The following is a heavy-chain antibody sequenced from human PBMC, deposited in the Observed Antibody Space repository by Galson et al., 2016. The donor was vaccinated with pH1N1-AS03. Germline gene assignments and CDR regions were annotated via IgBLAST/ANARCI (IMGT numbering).Heavy chain of an antibody. D-gene: IGHD1-1*01. CDR1: GFMFRFNW. V-gene: IGHV3-7*03. Sequence: SLRLSCADSGFMFRFNWMTWVRQAPGKGLYWVANISPDGSVKHYVDSVKGRFTISRDNAMGSLYLQMNSLRAEDTAVYYCARSSNWAFDYWGQGSLVTVSS. CDR2: ISPDGSVK. J-gene: IGHJ4*02. CDR3: ARSSNWAFDY.